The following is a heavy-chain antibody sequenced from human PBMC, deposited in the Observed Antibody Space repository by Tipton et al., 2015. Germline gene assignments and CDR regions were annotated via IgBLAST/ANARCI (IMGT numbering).Heavy chain of an antibody. V-gene: IGHV3-7*01. CDR1: GFSFSGYW. D-gene: IGHD3-10*01. CDR3: ARNQLVWFGELYYYHYGMGV. J-gene: IGHJ6*02. CDR2: IKEDGSDK. Sequence: SLRLSCSASGFSFSGYWMSWVRQAPGKGLEWVANIKEDGSDKYNTDSVKGRFTISRDNARNSLYLQMNSLRAEDTAVYYCARNQLVWFGELYYYHYGMGVWGQGTTVTVSS.